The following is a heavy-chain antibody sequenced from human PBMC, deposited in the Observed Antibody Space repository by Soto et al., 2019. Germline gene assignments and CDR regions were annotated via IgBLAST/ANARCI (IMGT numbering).Heavy chain of an antibody. CDR3: ARFLAGYSGYDPLFDY. CDR2: ISAYNGNT. J-gene: IGHJ4*02. V-gene: IGHV1-18*01. CDR1: GYTFTSYG. D-gene: IGHD5-12*01. Sequence: ASVKVSCKASGYTFTSYGISWVRQAPGQGLEWMGWISAYNGNTNYAQKLQGRVTMTTDTSTSTAYMELRSLRSDDTAVYYCARFLAGYSGYDPLFDYWGQGSLVTVSS.